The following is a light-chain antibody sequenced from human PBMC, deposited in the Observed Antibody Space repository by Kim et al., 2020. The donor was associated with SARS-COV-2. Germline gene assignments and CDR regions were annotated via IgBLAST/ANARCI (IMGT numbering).Light chain of an antibody. CDR3: QQYIAYPLT. CDR1: QSISSW. V-gene: IGKV1-5*03. J-gene: IGKJ4*01. Sequence: DIQMTQSPSTLSASVGDRVTITCRASQSISSWLAWYQQKPGKAPKVLLYKASSLESGVPSRFSGSGSGTEFTLTISSLQPDDFATYYCQQYIAYPLTFGGGTKVDIK. CDR2: KAS.